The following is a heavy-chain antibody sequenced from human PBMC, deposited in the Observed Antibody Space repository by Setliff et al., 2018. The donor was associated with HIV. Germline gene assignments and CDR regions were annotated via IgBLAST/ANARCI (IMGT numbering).Heavy chain of an antibody. Sequence: NPSETLSLTCTVSGDSISNNVYYWAWIRQPPGKGLEWIGCVYHRGTTYYNPSLKSRLAMSVYTSKNKFFLKLNSLTAADTAVYYCSLQHGRPMRWFDPWGPGTLVTVSS. CDR2: VYHRGTT. D-gene: IGHD2-2*01. V-gene: IGHV4-39*01. J-gene: IGHJ5*02. CDR3: SLQHGRPMRWFDP. CDR1: GDSISNNVYY.